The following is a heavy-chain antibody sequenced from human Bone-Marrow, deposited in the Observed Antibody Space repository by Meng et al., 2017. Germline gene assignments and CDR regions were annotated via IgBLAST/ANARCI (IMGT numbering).Heavy chain of an antibody. D-gene: IGHD2-15*01. V-gene: IGHV3-33*01. CDR3: ARDIEDIVVVVAASGEYYFDY. Sequence: GGSLRLSGAAPGFTFSSYGMHWVRQAPGKGLEGVAVIWYDGSNKYYADSVKGRFTISRDNSKNSLYLQMNSLRAEDTAVYYCARDIEDIVVVVAASGEYYFDYWGQGTLVTVSS. CDR2: IWYDGSNK. J-gene: IGHJ4*02. CDR1: GFTFSSYG.